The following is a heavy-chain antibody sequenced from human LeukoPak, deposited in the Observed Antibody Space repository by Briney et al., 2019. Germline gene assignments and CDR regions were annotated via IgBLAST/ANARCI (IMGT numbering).Heavy chain of an antibody. V-gene: IGHV1-2*02. CDR2: FNPNSGGR. D-gene: IGHD3-22*01. Sequence: ASVKVSCKASGYTFTDYYIHWVRQAPGQGLEWMGWFNPNSGGRRYSEKFQGRITMTRDMSITTAYMELNTLRYDDTAVYYCARGPYDSSGHQDYWGQGTLVTVSS. CDR3: ARGPYDSSGHQDY. CDR1: GYTFTDYY. J-gene: IGHJ4*02.